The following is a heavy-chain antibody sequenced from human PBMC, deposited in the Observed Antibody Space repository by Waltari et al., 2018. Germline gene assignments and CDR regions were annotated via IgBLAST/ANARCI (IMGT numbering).Heavy chain of an antibody. V-gene: IGHV4-39*07. CDR2: IYYSGST. D-gene: IGHD6-13*01. CDR3: ARGQQPGGYNWFDP. J-gene: IGHJ5*02. CDR1: GGSISSSSYY. Sequence: QLQLQESGPGLVKPSETLSLTCTVSGGSISSSSYYWGWIRQPPGKGLEWIGSIYYSGSTYYNPSLKRRVTISVDTSKNQFSLKLSSVTAADTAVYYCARGQQPGGYNWFDPWGQGTLVTVSS.